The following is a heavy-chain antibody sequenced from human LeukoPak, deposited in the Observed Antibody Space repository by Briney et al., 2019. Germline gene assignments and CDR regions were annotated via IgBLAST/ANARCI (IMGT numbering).Heavy chain of an antibody. Sequence: GGSLRLSCAASGFTFSSYSMNWVRQAPGKGLEWVSSISSSSSYIYYADSVKGRFTISRDNAKNSLYLQMNSLRAEDTAVYYCARDHIGAASPTRCFDYWGQGTLVTVSS. CDR3: ARDHIGAASPTRCFDY. CDR1: GFTFSSYS. CDR2: ISSSSSYI. J-gene: IGHJ4*02. D-gene: IGHD6-6*01. V-gene: IGHV3-21*01.